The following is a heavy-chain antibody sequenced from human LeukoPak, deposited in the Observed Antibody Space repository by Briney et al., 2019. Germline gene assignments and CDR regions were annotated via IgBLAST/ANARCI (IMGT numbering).Heavy chain of an antibody. V-gene: IGHV3-15*01. J-gene: IGHJ4*02. Sequence: GGSLRLSCEASGLTFSNARMTWVRQAPGKGLEWVGRIKSKTDGGTTDYAAPVKGRFTISRDDSKNTVYLQMNGLKTEDTAVYYCAKVGVYYYDYWGQGALVTVSS. D-gene: IGHD3-22*01. CDR2: IKSKTDGGTT. CDR3: AKVGVYYYDY. CDR1: GLTFSNAR.